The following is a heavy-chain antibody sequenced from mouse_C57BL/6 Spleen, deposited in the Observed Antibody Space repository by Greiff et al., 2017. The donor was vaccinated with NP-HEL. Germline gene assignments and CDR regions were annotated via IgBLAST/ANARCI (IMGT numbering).Heavy chain of an antibody. Sequence: VQGVESGGGLVKPGGSLKLSCAASGFTFSSYAMSWVRQTPEKRLEWVATISDGGSYTYYPDNVKGRFTISRDNAKNNLYLQMSHLKSEDTAMYYCARDSPYDYDDAYWGQGTLVTVSA. V-gene: IGHV5-4*01. CDR2: ISDGGSYT. CDR3: ARDSPYDYDDAY. D-gene: IGHD2-4*01. J-gene: IGHJ3*01. CDR1: GFTFSSYA.